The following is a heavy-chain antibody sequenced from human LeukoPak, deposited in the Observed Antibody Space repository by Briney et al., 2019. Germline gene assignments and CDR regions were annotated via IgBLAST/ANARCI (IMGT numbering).Heavy chain of an antibody. CDR3: ARWGYCSGGSCYLMPYYYYGMDV. J-gene: IGHJ6*02. Sequence: GGSLRLSCAASGFTFSSYWMSWVRQAPGKGLEWVANIKQDGSVKYYVDSVKGRFTISRDNAKNSLYLQMNSLRAEDTAVYYCARWGYCSGGSCYLMPYYYYGMDVWGQGTTVTVSS. CDR1: GFTFSSYW. V-gene: IGHV3-7*01. CDR2: IKQDGSVK. D-gene: IGHD2-15*01.